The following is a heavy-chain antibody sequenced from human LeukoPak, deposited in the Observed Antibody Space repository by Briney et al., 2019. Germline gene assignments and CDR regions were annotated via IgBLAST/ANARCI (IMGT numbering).Heavy chain of an antibody. CDR1: GITFSRYA. D-gene: IGHD4-17*01. CDR3: AKEVSNGDYNILGYYYNGMDV. CDR2: ISGSGVNT. Sequence: PGGSLRLSCAAPGITFSRYAMTWVRQAPGKGLEWVSAISGSGVNTYYADSVKGRFTISRDNSKNTVYLQMNSLRVEDTAVYYCAKEVSNGDYNILGYYYNGMDVWGQGTTVTVSS. V-gene: IGHV3-23*01. J-gene: IGHJ6*02.